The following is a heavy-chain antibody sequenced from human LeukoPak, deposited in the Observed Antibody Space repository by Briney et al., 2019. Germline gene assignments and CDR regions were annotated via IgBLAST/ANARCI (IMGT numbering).Heavy chain of an antibody. V-gene: IGHV3-9*01. CDR2: ITWVSSSM. CDR1: GFDFGEHA. CDR3: ARDMSYDSSGANFDF. J-gene: IGHJ4*02. D-gene: IGHD3-22*01. Sequence: PGGSLRLSSETPGFDFGEHATQGVPHAPGKGRERISRITWVSSSMMYADSVRGRFPISRAHAKNPLSLQMKSLRAEVRAFYYVARDMSYDSSGANFDFWGRGTLVTVSS.